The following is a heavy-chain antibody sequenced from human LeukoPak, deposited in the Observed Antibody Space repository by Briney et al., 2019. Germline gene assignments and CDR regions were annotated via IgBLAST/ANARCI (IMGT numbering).Heavy chain of an antibody. Sequence: GRSLRLSCAASGFTFSSYAMHWVRQAPGKGLEWVAVISYDGSNKYYADSVKGRFTISRDNSKNTLYLQMNSLRAEDTAVYYCARDQGIADYYFDYWGQGTLVTVSS. CDR2: ISYDGSNK. CDR1: GFTFSSYA. D-gene: IGHD6-13*01. V-gene: IGHV3-30-3*01. J-gene: IGHJ4*02. CDR3: ARDQGIADYYFDY.